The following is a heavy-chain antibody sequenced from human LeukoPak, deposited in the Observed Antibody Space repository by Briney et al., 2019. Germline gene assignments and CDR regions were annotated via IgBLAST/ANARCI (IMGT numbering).Heavy chain of an antibody. J-gene: IGHJ4*02. Sequence: ASVKVSCKASGYTFTSHAMQWVRQAPGQRLEWMGWINAGNGKTKYSQKFQGRVTITRDTSASTAYMELSSLRSEDTAVYYCASSPPGESSSDFDYWGQGTLVTVSS. CDR2: INAGNGKT. CDR1: GYTFTSHA. V-gene: IGHV1-3*01. D-gene: IGHD3-10*01. CDR3: ASSPPGESSSDFDY.